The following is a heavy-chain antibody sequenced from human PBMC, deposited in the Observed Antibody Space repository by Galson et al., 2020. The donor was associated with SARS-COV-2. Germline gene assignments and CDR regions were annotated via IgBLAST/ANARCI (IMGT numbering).Heavy chain of an antibody. V-gene: IGHV3-23*01. D-gene: IGHD1-26*01. Sequence: GESLKISCAVFGFTFSSHAMSWVRQAPGKGLEWVSSISDSGGSTYYADSVKGRFTVSRDNSKNTVYLQMNSLRAEDTAAYFCAKALSVFDIWGQGTMVAVSS. CDR3: AKALSVFDI. J-gene: IGHJ3*02. CDR1: GFTFSSHA. CDR2: ISDSGGST.